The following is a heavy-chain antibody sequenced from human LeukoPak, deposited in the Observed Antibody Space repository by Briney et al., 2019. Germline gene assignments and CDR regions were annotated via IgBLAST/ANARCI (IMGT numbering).Heavy chain of an antibody. J-gene: IGHJ6*03. CDR1: GFIFSDYY. Sequence: KSGGSLRLSCAASGFIFSDYYMSWIRQAPGKGLEWVSYISSSGSTIYYADSVKGRFTISRDSAKNSLYLQMNSLRAEDTAVYYFARNGFHYGDYGDYYYYYYMDVWGKGTTVTVSS. CDR2: ISSSGSTI. V-gene: IGHV3-11*04. D-gene: IGHD4-17*01. CDR3: ARNGFHYGDYGDYYYYYYMDV.